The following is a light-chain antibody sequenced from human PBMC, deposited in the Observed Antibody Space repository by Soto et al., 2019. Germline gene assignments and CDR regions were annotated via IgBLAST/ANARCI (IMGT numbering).Light chain of an antibody. CDR3: QHDNVLWA. V-gene: IGKV1-5*03. Sequence: DIQMTQSPSTLSASVGDRVTITCRASQSISSWLAWYQQKPGQAPNLLIYQASTLKSGVPSRFSGSGSGTEFTHNICILQPDDFATYDCQHDNVLWALGQGTKVDIK. J-gene: IGKJ1*01. CDR2: QAS. CDR1: QSISSW.